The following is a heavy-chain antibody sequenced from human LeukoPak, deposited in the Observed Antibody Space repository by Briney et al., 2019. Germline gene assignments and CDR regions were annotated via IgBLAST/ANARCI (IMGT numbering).Heavy chain of an antibody. V-gene: IGHV4-61*09. CDR3: ASDWDY. J-gene: IGHJ4*02. CDR1: GDSISIGSYY. CDR2: MNTTGST. Sequence: SQTLSLTCTVSGDSISIGSYYWSWLRQPARKGLEWIGHMNTTGSTKYNPSLKSRVTISVDTSNNQFSLKVSSVTAADTAVYYCASDWDYWGQGTLVTVSS.